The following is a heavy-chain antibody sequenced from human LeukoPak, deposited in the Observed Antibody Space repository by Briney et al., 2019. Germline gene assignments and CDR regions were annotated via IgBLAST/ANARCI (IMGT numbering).Heavy chain of an antibody. D-gene: IGHD2-21*02. CDR2: INPNSGGT. Sequence: ASVKVSCKASGYTFTGYYMHWVRQAPGQGLEWMGWINPNSGGTNYAQKFQGRVTMTRDTSISTAYMELSRLRSDDTAVYYCATTSIVVVTAGEPLDYWGQGTLVTVSS. J-gene: IGHJ4*02. CDR1: GYTFTGYY. V-gene: IGHV1-2*02. CDR3: ATTSIVVVTAGEPLDY.